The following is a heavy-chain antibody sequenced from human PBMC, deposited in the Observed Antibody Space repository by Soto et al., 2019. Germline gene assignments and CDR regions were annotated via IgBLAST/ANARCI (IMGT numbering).Heavy chain of an antibody. V-gene: IGHV4-39*01. J-gene: IGHJ4*02. Sequence: SETLSLTCTVSGGSISSSSYYWGWIRQPPGKGLEWIGSIYYSGSTYYNPSLKSRVTVSVDTSKNQFSLKLSSVTAADTALYYCARHSSAYYYDSSGYYFDYWGQGTLVTVSS. CDR1: GGSISSSSYY. CDR2: IYYSGST. D-gene: IGHD3-22*01. CDR3: ARHSSAYYYDSSGYYFDY.